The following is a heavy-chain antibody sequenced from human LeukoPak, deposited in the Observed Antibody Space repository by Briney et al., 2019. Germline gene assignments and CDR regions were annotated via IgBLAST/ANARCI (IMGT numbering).Heavy chain of an antibody. CDR3: AKVAVRGTIHYFDY. Sequence: PGRSLRLSCAASGFTFSSYGMHWVRQAPGTGLEWVAVISSDGSHKYYADSVKGRFTISRDNSKNTLYLQMNSLRAEDTAVYYCAKVAVRGTIHYFDYWGQGTLVTVSS. D-gene: IGHD3-9*01. CDR2: ISSDGSHK. CDR1: GFTFSSYG. V-gene: IGHV3-30*18. J-gene: IGHJ4*02.